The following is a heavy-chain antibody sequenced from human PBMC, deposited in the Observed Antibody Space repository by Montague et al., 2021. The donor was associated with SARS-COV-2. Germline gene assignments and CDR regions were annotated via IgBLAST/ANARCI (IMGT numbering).Heavy chain of an antibody. J-gene: IGHJ6*02. CDR1: GDSITSGFYY. D-gene: IGHD6-13*01. Sequence: TLSLTCAVSGDSITSGFYYWSWLRQPAGRGLEWIVRIHTSGSTNYNPSLKTRVTISLDRSKNQFSLILISVTAADTAVYFCARDFGWQQDPSTDYFHYGMDVWGQGTTVIVSS. CDR2: IHTSGST. V-gene: IGHV4-61*02. CDR3: ARDFGWQQDPSTDYFHYGMDV.